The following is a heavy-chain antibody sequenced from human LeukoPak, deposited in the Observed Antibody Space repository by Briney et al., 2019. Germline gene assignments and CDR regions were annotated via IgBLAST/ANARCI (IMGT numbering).Heavy chain of an antibody. D-gene: IGHD5-12*01. CDR1: GFTFSSYW. Sequence: QSGGSLRLSCAASGFTFSSYWMHWVRQAPGKGLVWVSRINLDGSSTAYADSVKGRFTISRDNAKNTLYLQMNSLRAEDTAVYYCARVRGYSGYDFSSWGQGTLVTVSS. CDR3: ARVRGYSGYDFSS. CDR2: INLDGSST. J-gene: IGHJ5*02. V-gene: IGHV3-74*01.